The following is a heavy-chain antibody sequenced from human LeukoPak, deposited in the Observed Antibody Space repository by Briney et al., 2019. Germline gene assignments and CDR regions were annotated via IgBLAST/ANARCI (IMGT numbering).Heavy chain of an antibody. CDR2: IYHSGST. J-gene: IGHJ4*02. CDR1: GYSISSGYY. CDR3: ARIYDSSGCLDY. V-gene: IGHV4-38-2*02. Sequence: SETLSLTCTVSGYSISSGYYWGWIRQPPGKGLEWIGSIYHSGSTYYNPSLKSRVTISVDTSKNQFSLKLSSVTAADTAVYYCARIYDSSGCLDYWGQGTLVTVSS. D-gene: IGHD3-22*01.